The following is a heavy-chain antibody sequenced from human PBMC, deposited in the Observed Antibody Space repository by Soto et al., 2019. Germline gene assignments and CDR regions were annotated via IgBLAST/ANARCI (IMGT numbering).Heavy chain of an antibody. CDR2: IIPIFGTA. CDR3: SMSTIDPRVRATVNAFDS. V-gene: IGHV1-69*06. CDR1: GGTFSSYA. D-gene: IGHD1-26*01. Sequence: GASVKVSCKASGGTFSSYAISWVRQAPGQGLEWMGGIIPIFGTANYAQKFQGRVTITADKSTSTAYRGRSSRRSEDTAVYYCSMSTIDPRVRATVNAFDSWGQETMGT. J-gene: IGHJ3*02.